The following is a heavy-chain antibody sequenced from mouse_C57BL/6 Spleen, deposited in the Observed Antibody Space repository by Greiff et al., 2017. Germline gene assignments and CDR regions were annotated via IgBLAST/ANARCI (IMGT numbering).Heavy chain of an antibody. CDR2: IHPNSGST. CDR3: ARRGGYDVDYAMDY. CDR1: GYTFTSYW. D-gene: IGHD2-2*01. J-gene: IGHJ4*01. Sequence: QVQLQQPGAELVKPGASVKLSCKASGYTFTSYWMHWVKQRPGQGLEWIGMIHPNSGSTNYNEKFKSKATLTVDKSSSTAYMQLSSLTSEDSAVYYCARRGGYDVDYAMDYWGQGTSVTVSS. V-gene: IGHV1-64*01.